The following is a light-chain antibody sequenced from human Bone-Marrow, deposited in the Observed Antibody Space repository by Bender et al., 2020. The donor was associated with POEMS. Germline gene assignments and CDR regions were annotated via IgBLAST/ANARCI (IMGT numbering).Light chain of an antibody. J-gene: IGLJ3*02. CDR1: SSNIGAHA. Sequence: QSVLTQPPSASGTPGQRVTISCSGGSSNIGAHAVNWYQHLPGTAPKLLIYSSHRRPSEVPDRVSGSRSGTAASLAMSGLQSGDEAEYYGAVWDDSLNGWVCGGGTKLTVL. CDR3: AVWDDSLNGWV. CDR2: SSH. V-gene: IGLV1-44*01.